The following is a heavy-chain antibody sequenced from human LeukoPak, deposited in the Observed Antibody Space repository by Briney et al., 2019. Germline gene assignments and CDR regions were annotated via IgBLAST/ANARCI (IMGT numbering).Heavy chain of an antibody. CDR2: INPSGGST. J-gene: IGHJ4*02. CDR3: ARGGAWLQTLSYFDY. CDR1: GYTFTSYY. Sequence: ASVKVSCKASGYTFTSYYMHWVRQAPGQGLEWMGIINPSGGSTSYAQKFQGRVTMTRDTSTSTVYMELSSLRSEDTAVYYCARGGAWLQTLSYFDYWGQGTLVTVSS. V-gene: IGHV1-46*01. D-gene: IGHD1-26*01.